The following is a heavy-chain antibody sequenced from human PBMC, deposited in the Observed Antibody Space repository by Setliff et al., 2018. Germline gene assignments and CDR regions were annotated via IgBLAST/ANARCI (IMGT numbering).Heavy chain of an antibody. Sequence: SETLSLTCTVSNVSISDYYWTWIRQPAGKGLEWIGRIYIRGSANYNPSLKSRVTMSVDTSQNQFSLKLSSVTAADTAVYYCARWGPYGSGSYPPFDSWGQGTQVTVSS. J-gene: IGHJ4*02. CDR3: ARWGPYGSGSYPPFDS. V-gene: IGHV4-4*07. D-gene: IGHD3-10*01. CDR2: IYIRGSA. CDR1: NVSISDYY.